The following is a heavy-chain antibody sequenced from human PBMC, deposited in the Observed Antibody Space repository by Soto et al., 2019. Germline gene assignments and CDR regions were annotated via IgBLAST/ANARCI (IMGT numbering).Heavy chain of an antibody. J-gene: IGHJ3*02. Sequence: EVQLVESGGGLVQPGGSLRLSCAASGFTFSSYWMTWVRQAPGKGLEWVANIKQEESKRYYVDSVEGRFTISRDNAKNSLFLQMNSLRAEDTAVYYCARDSSPSYSSRWYDAFDIWGQGTMVTVSS. V-gene: IGHV3-7*05. CDR2: IKQEESKR. D-gene: IGHD6-13*01. CDR1: GFTFSSYW. CDR3: ARDSSPSYSSRWYDAFDI.